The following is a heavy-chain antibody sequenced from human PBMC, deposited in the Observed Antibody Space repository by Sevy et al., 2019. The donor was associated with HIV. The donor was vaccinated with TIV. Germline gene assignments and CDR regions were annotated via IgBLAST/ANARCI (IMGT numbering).Heavy chain of an antibody. J-gene: IGHJ6*02. CDR2: IDSGGST. V-gene: IGHV3-66*01. CDR1: GLTVSSNY. Sequence: GGSLRLSCAASGLTVSSNYMSWVRQAPGKGLEWVSVIDSGGSTYYGDSVKGRFTISGDNSRKTLYLQMNSLRAEDTAVYYCARDRYYDASGYYYYYYGMDVWGQGTTVTVSS. D-gene: IGHD3-22*01. CDR3: ARDRYYDASGYYYYYYGMDV.